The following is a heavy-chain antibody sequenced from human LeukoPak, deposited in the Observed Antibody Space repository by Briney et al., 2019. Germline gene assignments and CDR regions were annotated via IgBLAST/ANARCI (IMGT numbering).Heavy chain of an antibody. CDR1: GFSFSTYW. D-gene: IGHD2-15*01. J-gene: IGHJ4*02. V-gene: IGHV3-7*01. Sequence: PGGSLRLSCAASGFSFSTYWMSWVRQAPGKALEWVANINQHGSERYYVDSVKGRFTISRDNAKNSLYLQMNSLRVEDTATYYCARMCSRGSCISIWGQGTLVTVSS. CDR3: ARMCSRGSCISI. CDR2: INQHGSER.